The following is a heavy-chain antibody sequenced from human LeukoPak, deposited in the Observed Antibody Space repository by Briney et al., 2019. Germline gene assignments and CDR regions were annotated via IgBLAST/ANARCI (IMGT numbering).Heavy chain of an antibody. CDR3: ARDNVAWNDVHWFDP. CDR1: GFTFSTYT. J-gene: IGHJ5*02. Sequence: GGSLRLSCAASGFTFSTYTMNWVRQAPGKGPEWVSSISSSGTYIFYADSVKGRFTISRDNAKNSLYLQMSSLRAEDTAMYYCARDNVAWNDVHWFDPWGQGTLVTVSS. CDR2: ISSSGTYI. D-gene: IGHD1-1*01. V-gene: IGHV3-21*01.